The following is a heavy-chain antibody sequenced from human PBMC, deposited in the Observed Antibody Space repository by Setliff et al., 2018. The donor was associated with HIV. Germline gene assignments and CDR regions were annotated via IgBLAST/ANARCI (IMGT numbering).Heavy chain of an antibody. D-gene: IGHD1-26*01. CDR2: IYYSVST. CDR1: SASISSGGFY. J-gene: IGHJ4*02. V-gene: IGHV4-31*03. CDR3: ARDGKEIDY. Sequence: SETLSLTCTVSSASISSGGFYWSWIRQHPGKGLEWMGYIYYSVSTYYNPSLKSRVTISVDTSKTQFSLELNSVTAADTAAYYCARDGKEIDYWGKRILVTVSS.